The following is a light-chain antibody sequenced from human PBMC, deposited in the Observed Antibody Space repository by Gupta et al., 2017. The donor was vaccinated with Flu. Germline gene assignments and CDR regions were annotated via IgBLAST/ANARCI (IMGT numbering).Light chain of an antibody. CDR2: EVS. V-gene: IGLV2-14*01. Sequence: QHSLTQPASVSGSPGQSIILSCTGTSNAVSGYNFVSCYQQHPGKAPTLMIYEVSDRPSGVSSRFSHSNSGNTASLTISGLQADDEADYYCSAKRSSSALAIFGGGTRLTV. J-gene: IGLJ2*01. CDR3: SAKRSSSALAI. CDR1: SNAVSGYNF.